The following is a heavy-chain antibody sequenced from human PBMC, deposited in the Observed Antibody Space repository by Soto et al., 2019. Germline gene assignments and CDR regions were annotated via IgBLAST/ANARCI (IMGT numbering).Heavy chain of an antibody. CDR2: IDPSDSST. J-gene: IGHJ5*02. V-gene: IGHV5-10-1*01. CDR3: ARPSRELRFLEWLNYWFDP. D-gene: IGHD3-3*01. Sequence: GESLKISCKGSGYSFTSYWISSERKMPGKGLEWMGRIDPSDSSTNYSPSFQGHVTISADKSISTAYLQWSSLTASDPAMYYCARPSRELRFLEWLNYWFDPWGQVTRGTVAS. CDR1: GYSFTSYW.